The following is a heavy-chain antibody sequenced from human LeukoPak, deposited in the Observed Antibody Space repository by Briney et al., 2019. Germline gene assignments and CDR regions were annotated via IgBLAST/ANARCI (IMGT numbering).Heavy chain of an antibody. Sequence: ASVTVSCKASGYTFTSYAMHWVRQAPGQRLEWMGWINAGNDNTKYSQEFQGRVIITRDTSASTAYMELSSLRSEDMAVYYCARGVQGGSSPFDYWGQGTLVTVSS. D-gene: IGHD6-6*01. CDR3: ARGVQGGSSPFDY. CDR2: INAGNDNT. CDR1: GYTFTSYA. J-gene: IGHJ4*02. V-gene: IGHV1-3*03.